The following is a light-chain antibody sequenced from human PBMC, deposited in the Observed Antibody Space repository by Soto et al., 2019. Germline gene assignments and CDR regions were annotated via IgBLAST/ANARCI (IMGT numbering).Light chain of an antibody. CDR2: KAS. Sequence: DIQMTQSPSTLSASVGDRVTITCRASQSISSWLAWYQQKPGKAPKLLIYKASSLHSGVPSRFSGSGSGTEFTPTISSLQPDDFATYYYQQYNSFSLTFGQGTKVEIK. CDR1: QSISSW. CDR3: QQYNSFSLT. V-gene: IGKV1-5*03. J-gene: IGKJ1*01.